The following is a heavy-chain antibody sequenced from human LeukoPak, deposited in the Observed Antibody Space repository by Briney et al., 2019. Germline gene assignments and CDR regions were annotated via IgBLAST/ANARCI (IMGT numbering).Heavy chain of an antibody. CDR1: GGSFSGYS. D-gene: IGHD2-2*01. CDR2: INHSGST. J-gene: IGHJ4*02. CDR3: ARQLKLIPAATLDY. V-gene: IGHV4-34*01. Sequence: SETLSLTCAVYGGSFSGYSWSWIRQPPGKGLEWIGEINHSGSTNYNPSLKSRVTISVDTSENHFSLKLRSVTAADTAIYFCARQLKLIPAATLDYWGQGTLVTVSS.